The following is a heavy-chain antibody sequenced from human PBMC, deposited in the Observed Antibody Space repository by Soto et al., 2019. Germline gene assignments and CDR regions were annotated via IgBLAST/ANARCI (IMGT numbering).Heavy chain of an antibody. Sequence: ASVKVSCKASGYTFTSYAMHWVRQAPGQRLEWMGWINAGNGNTKYSQKFQGRATITRDTSASTAYMELSSLRSEDTAVYYCARGGPSITALDYWGQGTLVTVSS. V-gene: IGHV1-3*01. J-gene: IGHJ4*01. CDR2: INAGNGNT. CDR3: ARGGPSITALDY. D-gene: IGHD1-20*01. CDR1: GYTFTSYA.